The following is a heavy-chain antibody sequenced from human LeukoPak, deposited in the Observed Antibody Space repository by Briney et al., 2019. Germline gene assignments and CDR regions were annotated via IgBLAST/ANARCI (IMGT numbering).Heavy chain of an antibody. CDR3: ARWNAFDN. V-gene: IGHV4-4*09. Sequence: SETLSLICTVSGGSISDYSWIWIRQPPGKGLEWIGTTHNTGSTIYNPSLRSRATTSLETSKNQFSLQLTSVTAADTAVYYCARWNAFDNWGQGTMVTVSS. CDR1: GGSISDYS. J-gene: IGHJ3*02. CDR2: THNTGST. D-gene: IGHD5-12*01.